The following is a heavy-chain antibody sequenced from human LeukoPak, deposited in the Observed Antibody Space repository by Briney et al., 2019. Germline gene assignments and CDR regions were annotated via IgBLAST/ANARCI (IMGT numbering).Heavy chain of an antibody. V-gene: IGHV1-69*05. J-gene: IGHJ4*02. CDR3: ARAYCSSTSCPFDY. CDR1: GYTFTSYG. D-gene: IGHD2-2*01. Sequence: SVKVSCKASGYTFTSYGISWVRQAPGQGLEWMGGIIPIFGTANYAQKFQGRVTITTDESTSTAYMGLSSLRSEDTAVYYCARAYCSSTSCPFDYWGQGTLVTVSS. CDR2: IIPIFGTA.